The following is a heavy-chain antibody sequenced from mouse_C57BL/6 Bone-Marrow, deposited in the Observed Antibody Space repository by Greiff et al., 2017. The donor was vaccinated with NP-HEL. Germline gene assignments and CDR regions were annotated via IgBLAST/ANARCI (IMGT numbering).Heavy chain of an antibody. CDR1: GFTFSSYG. CDR3: ARYYGKGGPYAMDY. D-gene: IGHD1-1*02. CDR2: ISRGGSYT. V-gene: IGHV5-6*01. J-gene: IGHJ4*01. Sequence: EVQVVESGGDLVKPGGSLKLSCAASGFTFSSYGMSWVRQTPDKRLEWVAPISRGGSYTYYPDSVKGRFTISRDNAKNTLYLQRSSLKSEDTAMYYCARYYGKGGPYAMDYWGQGTSVTVSS.